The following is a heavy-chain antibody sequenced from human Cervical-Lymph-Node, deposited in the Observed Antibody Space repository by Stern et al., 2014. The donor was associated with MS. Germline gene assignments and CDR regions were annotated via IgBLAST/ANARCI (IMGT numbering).Heavy chain of an antibody. CDR3: LGVGDAMHV. Sequence: DQLVASGGGVVQPGGSLRLSCAVSGFSLNSQGRNWVRQGPGMGLELLAFISLVGSNRIDGDSVKGRFSISRDISNNTLYLQMNSLIPEDTAVYYCLGVGDAMHVWGQGTTVIVSS. V-gene: IGHV3-30*02. CDR1: GFSLNSQG. D-gene: IGHD1-26*01. J-gene: IGHJ6*02. CDR2: ISLVGSNR.